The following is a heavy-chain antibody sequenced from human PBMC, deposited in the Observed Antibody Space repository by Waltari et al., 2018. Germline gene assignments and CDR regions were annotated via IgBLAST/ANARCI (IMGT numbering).Heavy chain of an antibody. CDR2: INTGNGNT. J-gene: IGHJ6*02. CDR3: ARSYCSSSSCYEGFGYYYYGMDV. Sequence: QVQLVQSGAEVKKPGASVKVSCKASGYTFTSFATHWVRQAPGQRLEWMGWINTGNGNTKYSQKFQGRVTITRDTSASTAYMELSSLRSEDTAVYYCARSYCSSSSCYEGFGYYYYGMDVWGQGTTVTVSS. CDR1: GYTFTSFA. V-gene: IGHV1-3*04. D-gene: IGHD2-2*01.